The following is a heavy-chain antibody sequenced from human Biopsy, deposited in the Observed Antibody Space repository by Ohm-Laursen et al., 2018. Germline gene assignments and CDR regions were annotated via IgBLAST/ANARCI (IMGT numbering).Heavy chain of an antibody. CDR1: RFTFSDYF. V-gene: IGHV3-11*01. Sequence: GSLRLSCTASRFTFSDYFMSWIRQAPGKGLEWVSYISSSGITAHYADSVKGRFTISRDNAKNSLYLHMNSLRAEDTAVYYCATEVVPAGIGGHWLDPWGQGTLVTVSS. CDR2: ISSSGITA. J-gene: IGHJ5*02. CDR3: ATEVVPAGIGGHWLDP. D-gene: IGHD2-2*01.